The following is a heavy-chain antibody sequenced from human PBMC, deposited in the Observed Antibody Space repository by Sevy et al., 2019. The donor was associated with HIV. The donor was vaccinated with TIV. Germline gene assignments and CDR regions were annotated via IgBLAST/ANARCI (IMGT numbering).Heavy chain of an antibody. V-gene: IGHV1-2*02. Sequence: ASVKVSYKASGYTFTDYYIHWVRQAPGQGLEWMGWINPNSGGTNYAQKFQGRVTMTRDTSISTAYMELSRLRSDDTAVYYCARTVYIRDFYFDYWGQGTLVTVSS. D-gene: IGHD1-20*01. CDR3: ARTVYIRDFYFDY. CDR2: INPNSGGT. CDR1: GYTFTDYY. J-gene: IGHJ4*02.